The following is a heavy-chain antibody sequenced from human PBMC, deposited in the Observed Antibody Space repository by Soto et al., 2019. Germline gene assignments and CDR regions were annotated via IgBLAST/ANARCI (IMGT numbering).Heavy chain of an antibody. V-gene: IGHV3-30-3*01. CDR2: ISYDGSNK. Sequence: GGSLRLSCAASGFTFSSYAMHWVRQAPGKGLEWVAVISYDGSNKYYADSVKGRFTISRDNSKNTLYLQMNSLRAEDTAVYYCARDIKERGEIYYFDYWGQGTLVTVSS. CDR1: GFTFSSYA. J-gene: IGHJ4*02. CDR3: ARDIKERGEIYYFDY. D-gene: IGHD1-26*01.